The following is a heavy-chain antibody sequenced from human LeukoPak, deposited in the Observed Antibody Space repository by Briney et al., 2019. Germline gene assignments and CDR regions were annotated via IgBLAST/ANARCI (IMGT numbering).Heavy chain of an antibody. J-gene: IGHJ3*01. Sequence: GGSLRLSCAASGFIFSTYAMNWVRQAPGKGLEWVAYISSSGSTIYYADSVKGRFTISRDNSKNTLNLQMNSLRTEDTAVFYCAKPRDIDSWAFDVWGQGTMVTVSS. CDR1: GFIFSTYA. V-gene: IGHV3-48*01. CDR2: ISSSGSTI. CDR3: AKPRDIDSWAFDV. D-gene: IGHD2-15*01.